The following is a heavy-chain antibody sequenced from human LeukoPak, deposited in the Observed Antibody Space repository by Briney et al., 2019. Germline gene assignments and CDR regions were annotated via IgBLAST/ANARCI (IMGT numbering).Heavy chain of an antibody. D-gene: IGHD1-14*01. J-gene: IGHJ4*02. V-gene: IGHV4-38-2*02. Sequence: SETLSLTCTVSGYSISSGYDWGWIRQPPGKGLEWIGSIYHSGSTYYNPSLKSRVTISVDTSKNQFSLKLSSVTAADTAVYYCARVRNTVGMSDYWGQGTLVTVSS. CDR2: IYHSGST. CDR3: ARVRNTVGMSDY. CDR1: GYSISSGYD.